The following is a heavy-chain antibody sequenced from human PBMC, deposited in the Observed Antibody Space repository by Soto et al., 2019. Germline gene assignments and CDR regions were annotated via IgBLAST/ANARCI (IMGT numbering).Heavy chain of an antibody. D-gene: IGHD6-19*01. CDR3: AVAESRGWYSSLDY. CDR2: ISCNSGTI. CDR1: GFTFDDYA. J-gene: IGHJ4*02. V-gene: IGHV3-9*01. Sequence: EVQLVESGGGLVQPGKSLRLSCAASGFTFDDYAMNWVRQVPGKGLEWVSVISCNSGTIYYADSVKGRFTISSDNAKKPLQHQINLLKHEDTAFYYWAVAESRGWYSSLDYWGQGTLVTVSS.